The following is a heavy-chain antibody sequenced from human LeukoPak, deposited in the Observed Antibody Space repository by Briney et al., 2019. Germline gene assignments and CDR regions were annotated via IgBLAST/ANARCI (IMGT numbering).Heavy chain of an antibody. D-gene: IGHD3-3*01. CDR1: GGSFSDYY. V-gene: IGHV4-34*01. CDR2: IYHSGST. J-gene: IGHJ5*02. CDR3: ARDFWGTRGSTNWFDP. Sequence: SETLSLTCAVYGGSFSDYYWSWVRQPPGKGLEWIGSIYHSGSTYYNPSLKSRVTISVDTSKNQFSLQLNSVTAEDTAVYYCARDFWGTRGSTNWFDPWGQGTLVTVSP.